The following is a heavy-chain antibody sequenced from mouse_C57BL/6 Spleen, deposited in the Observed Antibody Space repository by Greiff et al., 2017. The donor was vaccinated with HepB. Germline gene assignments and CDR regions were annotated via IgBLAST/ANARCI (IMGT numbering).Heavy chain of an antibody. CDR3: ARQSNYYGSSWDAMDY. CDR2: ISSGGSYT. D-gene: IGHD1-1*01. Sequence: DVKLVESGGDLVKPGGSLKLSCAASGFTFSSYGMSWVRQTPDKRLEWVATISSGGSYTYYPDSVKGRFTISRDNAKNTLYLQMSSLKSEDTAVYYCARQSNYYGSSWDAMDYWGQGTSVTVSS. J-gene: IGHJ4*01. V-gene: IGHV5-6*02. CDR1: GFTFSSYG.